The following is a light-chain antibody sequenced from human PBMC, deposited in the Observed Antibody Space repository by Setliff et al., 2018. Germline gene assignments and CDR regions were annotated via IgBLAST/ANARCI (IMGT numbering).Light chain of an antibody. CDR3: ASYIGSSTYV. Sequence: QSALTQPASVSGSPGQSITISCAGTSSDVGAYNLVSWYQQHPGKGPKVLIYEVTKRPSGVSTRFSGSKSGDTASLTISVLQAEDEADYHCASYIGSSTYVFGSGTKVTVL. CDR2: EVT. CDR1: SSDVGAYNL. V-gene: IGLV2-23*02. J-gene: IGLJ1*01.